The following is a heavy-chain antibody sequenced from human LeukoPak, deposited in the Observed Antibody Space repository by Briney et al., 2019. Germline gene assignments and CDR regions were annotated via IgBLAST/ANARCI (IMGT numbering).Heavy chain of an antibody. D-gene: IGHD3-10*01. CDR3: ASPYGSGSYYNVY. V-gene: IGHV4-31*03. CDR1: GGSISSGGYY. J-gene: IGHJ4*02. CDR2: IYYSGST. Sequence: SQTLSLTCTVSGGSISSGGYYWSWIRQHPGKGLEWIGYIYYSGSTYYNPSLRSRVTISVDTSKNQFSLKLSSVTAADTAVYYCASPYGSGSYYNVYWGQGTLVTVSS.